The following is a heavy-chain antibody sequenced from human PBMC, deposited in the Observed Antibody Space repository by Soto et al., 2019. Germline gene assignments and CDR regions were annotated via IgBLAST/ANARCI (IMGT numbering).Heavy chain of an antibody. J-gene: IGHJ1*01. CDR3: ARDYYDRSGYYLEYFQP. D-gene: IGHD3-22*01. V-gene: IGHV3-48*02. CDR2: ISSTSSTI. Sequence: PGGSLRLSCAASGFTFSIYSMNWGRQAPGKGLEWVSDISSTSSTIYYADSVKGRFTISRDNAKNALYLQMNTLRDEATAVYYCARDYYDRSGYYLEYFQPWGQGTLVDVYS. CDR1: GFTFSIYS.